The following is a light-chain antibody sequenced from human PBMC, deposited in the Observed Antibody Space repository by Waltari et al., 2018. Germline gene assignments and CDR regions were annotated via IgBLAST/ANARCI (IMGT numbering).Light chain of an antibody. Sequence: QSALTQPRSVSGSPGQSVTISCTGTNSDVGGYDFVSWYQQYPGKAPKLIIYDVYKRPPGFPDRCSGSKSGNTASLSISGLLNEDEADFYCCSYAGADSSVLFGGGTTLTVL. CDR3: CSYAGADSSVL. V-gene: IGLV2-11*01. J-gene: IGLJ2*01. CDR1: NSDVGGYDF. CDR2: DVY.